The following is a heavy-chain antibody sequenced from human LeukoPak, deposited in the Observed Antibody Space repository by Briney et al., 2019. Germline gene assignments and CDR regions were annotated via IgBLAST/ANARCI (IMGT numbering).Heavy chain of an antibody. CDR1: GGTFSSYA. J-gene: IGHJ3*02. Sequence: GASVKVSCKASGGTFSSYAISWVRQAPGQGLEWMGWISAYNGNTNYAQKLQGRVTMTTDTSTSTAYMELRSLRSDDTAVYYCAREITWGTGWRAFDIWGQGTMVTVSS. CDR3: AREITWGTGWRAFDI. CDR2: ISAYNGNT. V-gene: IGHV1-18*01. D-gene: IGHD6-19*01.